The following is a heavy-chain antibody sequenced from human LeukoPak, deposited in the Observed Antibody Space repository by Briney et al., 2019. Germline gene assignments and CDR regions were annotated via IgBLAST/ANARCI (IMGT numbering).Heavy chain of an antibody. D-gene: IGHD6-19*01. CDR1: GFTFNRNN. V-gene: IGHV3-48*01. J-gene: IGHJ4*02. Sequence: GGSLRLSCAASGFTFNRNNMNWVRQAPGKGLEGVSYISSTSITMYYADSVKGRFTISRDNAKKSLYLQMNSLRADDTAVYYCARETILAVAGDFWGQGTLVTVSS. CDR3: ARETILAVAGDF. CDR2: ISSTSITM.